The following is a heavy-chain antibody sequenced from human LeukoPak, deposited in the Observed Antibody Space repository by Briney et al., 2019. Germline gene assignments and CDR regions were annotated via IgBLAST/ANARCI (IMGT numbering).Heavy chain of an antibody. CDR3: VKSGSYYNGPYYFDY. Sequence: PGGSLRLSCSASGFTFSRYAMHWVRQAPGKGLEYVSGISSNGGSTYYADSVKGRFTISRDNSKNTLYLQMSSVRAEDTAVYYCVKSGSYYNGPYYFDYWGQGTLVTVSS. CDR2: ISSNGGST. J-gene: IGHJ4*02. V-gene: IGHV3-64D*06. D-gene: IGHD3-10*01. CDR1: GFTFSRYA.